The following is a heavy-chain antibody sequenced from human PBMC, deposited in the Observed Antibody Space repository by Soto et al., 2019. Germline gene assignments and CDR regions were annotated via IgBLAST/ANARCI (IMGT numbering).Heavy chain of an antibody. CDR1: GFSVSSNY. CDR2: IYSGGNT. CDR3: AKDLWGPAC. V-gene: IGHV3-53*01. D-gene: IGHD3-10*01. J-gene: IGHJ4*01. Sequence: GGSLRLSCAASGFSVSSNYMSWVRQSPGKGLEWVSVIYSGGNTYYADSVKGRFTISRNISKNTVSLQMNSLRSEDTAVYYCAKDLWGPACWGLGTLVTVSS.